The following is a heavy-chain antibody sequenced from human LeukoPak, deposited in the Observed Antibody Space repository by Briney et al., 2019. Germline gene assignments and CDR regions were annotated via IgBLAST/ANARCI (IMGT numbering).Heavy chain of an antibody. J-gene: IGHJ4*02. D-gene: IGHD2-15*01. CDR3: ARGWGDIVVVVAATPSEYYFDY. V-gene: IGHV4-34*01. CDR1: GGSFSGYY. CDR2: INHSGST. Sequence: SETLSLTCAVYGGSFSGYYWSWIRQPPGKGLEWIGEINHSGSTNYNPSLKSRVTISVDTSKNQFSLKLSSVTAADTAVYYCARGWGDIVVVVAATPSEYYFDYWGQGTLVTVTS.